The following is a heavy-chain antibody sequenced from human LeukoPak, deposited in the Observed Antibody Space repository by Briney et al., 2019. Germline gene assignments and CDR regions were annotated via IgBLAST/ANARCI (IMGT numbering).Heavy chain of an antibody. Sequence: GGSLRLSCAASGFTFSSYSMNWVRQAPGKGLEWVSCISSSSSTIYYADSVKGRFTISRDNAKNSLYLQMNSLRAEDTAVYYCAREGVYSGSYGPGFYFDYWGQGTLVTVSS. J-gene: IGHJ4*02. V-gene: IGHV3-48*04. CDR2: ISSSSSTI. CDR3: AREGVYSGSYGPGFYFDY. CDR1: GFTFSSYS. D-gene: IGHD1-26*01.